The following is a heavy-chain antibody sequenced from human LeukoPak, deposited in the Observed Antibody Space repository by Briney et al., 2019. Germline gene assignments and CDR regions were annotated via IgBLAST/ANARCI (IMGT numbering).Heavy chain of an antibody. CDR2: IYYSGCT. V-gene: IGHV4-39*07. CDR1: GGSISSSSYY. CDR3: ARGVSSSSGNY. Sequence: PAETLSLTCTVSGGSISSSSYYWGWIRQPPGKGLEWIGSIYYSGCTYYNPSLKSRVTISVDTSKNQFSLKLSSVTAADTAVYYCARGVSSSSGNYWGQGTLVTVSS. J-gene: IGHJ4*02. D-gene: IGHD6-6*01.